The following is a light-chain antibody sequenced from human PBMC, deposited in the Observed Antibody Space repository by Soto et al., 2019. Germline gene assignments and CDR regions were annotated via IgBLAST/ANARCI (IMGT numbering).Light chain of an antibody. Sequence: QSALTQPPSASGSPGQSVTISCTGTSSDIGAYNYVSWYRQYPDKAPKLLVYQVTKRPSGVPDRFSGSKSGNTAALTVSGLHAEDEAVYYCSSYAGSLVVFGGGTKLTVL. CDR1: SSDIGAYNY. CDR2: QVT. J-gene: IGLJ2*01. CDR3: SSYAGSLVV. V-gene: IGLV2-8*01.